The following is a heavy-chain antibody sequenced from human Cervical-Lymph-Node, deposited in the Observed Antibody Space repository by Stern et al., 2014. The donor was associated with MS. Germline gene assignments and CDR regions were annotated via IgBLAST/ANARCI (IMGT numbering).Heavy chain of an antibody. D-gene: IGHD2-15*01. CDR2: IEWYDDK. Sequence: ESGPALGKPTQTLTLTCTFSGFSLSTSGMRVSWIRQPPGKALEWLARIEWYDDKFYSTSLKTRLTISKDTSKNQVVLTMTNMDPVDTATYYCARTYCSGGSCYYWYGMDVWGQGTTVTVSS. V-gene: IGHV2-70*04. J-gene: IGHJ6*02. CDR1: GFSLSTSGMR. CDR3: ARTYCSGGSCYYWYGMDV.